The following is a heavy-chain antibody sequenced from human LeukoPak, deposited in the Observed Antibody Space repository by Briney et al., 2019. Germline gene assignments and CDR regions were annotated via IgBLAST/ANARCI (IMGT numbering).Heavy chain of an antibody. D-gene: IGHD3-10*01. J-gene: IGHJ4*02. V-gene: IGHV4-59*08. CDR2: IYYSGST. CDR1: GGSFSSYY. CDR3: ASSYYGSGSYRG. Sequence: SETLSLTCAVYGGSFSSYYWSWIRQPPGKGLEWIGYIYYSGSTNYNPSLKSRVTISVDTSKNQFSLKLSSVTAADTAVYYCASSYYGSGSYRGWGQGTLVTVSS.